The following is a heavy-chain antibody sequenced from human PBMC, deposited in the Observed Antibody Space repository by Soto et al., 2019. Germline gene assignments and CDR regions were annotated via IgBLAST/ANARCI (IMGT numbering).Heavy chain of an antibody. V-gene: IGHV1-2*04. J-gene: IGHJ4*02. CDR3: ARSKYSGYDSFDY. Sequence: ASVKVSCKASGYTFTGYYMHWVRQAPGQGLEWMGWINPNSGGTNYAQKFQGWVTITTDTSISTAYMELSRLRSDDTAVYYCARSKYSGYDSFDYWGQGTLVTVSS. D-gene: IGHD5-12*01. CDR1: GYTFTGYY. CDR2: INPNSGGT.